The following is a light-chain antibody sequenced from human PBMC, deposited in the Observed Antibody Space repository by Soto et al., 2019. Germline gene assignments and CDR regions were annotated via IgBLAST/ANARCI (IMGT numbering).Light chain of an antibody. V-gene: IGKV2-28*01. CDR3: MQPLQSWT. CDR2: LGS. CDR1: QSLLHSNGYNY. J-gene: IGKJ1*01. Sequence: IVMTQSPLSLPVTPGEPASISCRSSQSLLHSNGYNYLDWYLQKPEQSPQLLIYLGSNRASGVPDRFSGSGSGTDFTLKISRVEAEDVGVYYCMQPLQSWTFGQGTKVDIK.